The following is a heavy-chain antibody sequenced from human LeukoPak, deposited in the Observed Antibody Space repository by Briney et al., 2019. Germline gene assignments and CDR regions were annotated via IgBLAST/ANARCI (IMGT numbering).Heavy chain of an antibody. V-gene: IGHV3-21*01. CDR1: GFTFSSYS. CDR2: ISSSSSYI. CDR3: ARDTNYYDSSGYSVVDY. J-gene: IGHJ4*02. D-gene: IGHD3-22*01. Sequence: GGSLRLSCAASGFTFSSYSMNWVRQAPGKGLEWVSSISSSSSYIYYADSVKGRFTISRDNAKNSLYLQMNSLRAEDTAVYYCARDTNYYDSSGYSVVDYWGQGTLVTVSS.